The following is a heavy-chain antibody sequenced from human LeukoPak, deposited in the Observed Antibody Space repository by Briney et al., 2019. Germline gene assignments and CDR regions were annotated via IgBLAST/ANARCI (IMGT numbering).Heavy chain of an antibody. V-gene: IGHV3-48*03. Sequence: GGSLRLSCAASGFNFDKYEMNWVRQAPGKGLEWISYINDGGPTTENADSVQGRFTISRDNAKNSLFRQMNSLRDEDMAVYYCARDGDIGRDFDCSGEGDLGTVSS. J-gene: IGHJ4*02. D-gene: IGHD7-27*01. CDR3: ARDGDIGRDFDC. CDR1: GFNFDKYE. CDR2: INDGGPTT.